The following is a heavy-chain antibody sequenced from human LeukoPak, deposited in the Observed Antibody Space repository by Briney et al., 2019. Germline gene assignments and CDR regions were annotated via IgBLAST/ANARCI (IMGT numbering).Heavy chain of an antibody. CDR3: ARAAKGRDGYNFDY. D-gene: IGHD5-24*01. CDR1: GGSINSSNW. Sequence: PSETLSLTCAVSGGSINSSNWWSWVRQPPGKGLEWIGEIFHSATTNYNPSLKSRVTISVDKSKNHFSLKLSSVTAADTAVYYCARAAKGRDGYNFDYWGQGTLVTVSS. J-gene: IGHJ4*02. V-gene: IGHV4-4*02. CDR2: IFHSATT.